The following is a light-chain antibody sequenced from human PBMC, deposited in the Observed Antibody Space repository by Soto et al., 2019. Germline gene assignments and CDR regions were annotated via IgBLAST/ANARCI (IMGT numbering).Light chain of an antibody. CDR2: GAS. J-gene: IGKJ1*01. CDR1: QSVSSSY. CDR3: QQYGSSPGA. V-gene: IGKV3-20*01. Sequence: EIVLTQSPGTLSLSPGERATLSCRTSQSVSSSYLGWYQQKPGQAPRLLIYGASSRATGIPDRFSGSGSGTVFTLTISRLEPEDFAVYYCQQYGSSPGAFGQGTKVDIK.